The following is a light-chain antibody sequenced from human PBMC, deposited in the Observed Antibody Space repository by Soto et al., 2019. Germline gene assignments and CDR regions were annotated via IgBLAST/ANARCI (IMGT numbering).Light chain of an antibody. CDR1: SSDVGGYNY. J-gene: IGLJ2*01. CDR3: ASYGGRDDMI. Sequence: QSALTQPASVSGSPGQSITISCTGTSSDVGGYNYVSWYQQHPGKAPKLMIYGVTDRISGVPDRFSGSKSGNTASLTVSGLQAEDEADYYRASYGGRDDMIFGGGTKLTVL. V-gene: IGLV2-8*01. CDR2: GVT.